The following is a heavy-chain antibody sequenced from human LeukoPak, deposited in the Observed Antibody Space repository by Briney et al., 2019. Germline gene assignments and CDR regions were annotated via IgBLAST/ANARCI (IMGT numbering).Heavy chain of an antibody. J-gene: IGHJ3*02. Sequence: SETLSLTCAVSGGFISSSNWWSWVRQPPGKGLEWIGEIYHSGSTNYNPSLKSRVTISVDKSKNQFSLKLSSVTAADTAVYYCAVGGVYLRGGAEAFDIWGQGTMVTVSS. CDR3: AVGGVYLRGGAEAFDI. D-gene: IGHD3-10*01. CDR2: IYHSGST. CDR1: GGFISSSNW. V-gene: IGHV4-4*02.